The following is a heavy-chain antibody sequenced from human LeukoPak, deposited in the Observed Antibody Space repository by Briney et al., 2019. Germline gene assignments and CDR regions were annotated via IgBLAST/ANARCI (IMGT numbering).Heavy chain of an antibody. J-gene: IGHJ4*02. CDR3: TCSGYYYASDY. CDR2: IRSKANSYAT. CDR1: GFTFSGSA. V-gene: IGHV3-73*01. D-gene: IGHD3-22*01. Sequence: GGSLRLSCAASGFTFSGSAMHWVRQASGKGLEWVGRIRSKANSYATAYAASVKGRFTISRDDSKNTAYLQMNSLKTEDTAVYYCTCSGYYYASDYWGQGTLVTVSS.